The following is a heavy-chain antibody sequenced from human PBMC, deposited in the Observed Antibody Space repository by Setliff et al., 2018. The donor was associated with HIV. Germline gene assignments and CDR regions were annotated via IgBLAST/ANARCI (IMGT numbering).Heavy chain of an antibody. V-gene: IGHV3-23*01. D-gene: IGHD3-3*01. CDR3: AKAWGSGYPSFESALMFDV. CDR2: TTSNGRTT. CDR1: GFTFSAYA. J-gene: IGHJ4*02. Sequence: PGGSLRLSCAASGFTFSAYAMTWVRQAPGKGLEWVSATTSNGRTTDYAESVRGRFTLSRDNSGNTLYLQMTSLRAEDTAIYYCAKAWGSGYPSFESALMFDVWGQGTLVTVSS.